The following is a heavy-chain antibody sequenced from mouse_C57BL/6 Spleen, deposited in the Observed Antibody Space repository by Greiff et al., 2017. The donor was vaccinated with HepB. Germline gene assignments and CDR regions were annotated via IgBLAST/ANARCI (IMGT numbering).Heavy chain of an antibody. Sequence: EVQLVESEGGLVQPGSSMKLSCTASGFTFSDYYMAWVRQVPEKGLEWVANINYDGSSTYYLDSLKSRFIISRDNAKNILYLQMSSLKSEDTATYYCAREYYGSRFFFDYWGQGTTLTVSS. CDR2: INYDGSST. V-gene: IGHV5-16*01. CDR1: GFTFSDYY. CDR3: AREYYGSRFFFDY. J-gene: IGHJ2*01. D-gene: IGHD1-1*01.